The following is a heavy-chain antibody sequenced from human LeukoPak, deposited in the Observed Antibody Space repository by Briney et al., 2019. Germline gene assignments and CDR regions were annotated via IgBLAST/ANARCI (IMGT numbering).Heavy chain of an antibody. D-gene: IGHD6-13*01. CDR2: ISAYNGNA. CDR1: GYTFTSYG. V-gene: IGHV1-18*01. J-gene: IGHJ4*02. Sequence: ASVKVSCKASGYTFTSYGISWVRQAPGQGLEWMGWISAYNGNANYAQKLQGRVTKTTDTSTSTAYMELRSLRSDDTAVYYCARATRIAAAGPFDYWGQGTLVTVSS. CDR3: ARATRIAAAGPFDY.